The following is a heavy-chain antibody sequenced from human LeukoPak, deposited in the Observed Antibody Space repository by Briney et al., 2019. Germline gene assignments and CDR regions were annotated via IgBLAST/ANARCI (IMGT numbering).Heavy chain of an antibody. Sequence: GGSLRLSCAASGFTFRNYVIHWVRQAPGKGLEWVAVTSSDLNVKSYADSVKGRFTISRDNSRSTLYLQMNSLRPEDTAIYYCAREGYYGSGSPPSLYFDYWGQGTLVTVSS. CDR2: TSSDLNVK. J-gene: IGHJ4*02. D-gene: IGHD3-10*01. V-gene: IGHV3-30-3*01. CDR3: AREGYYGSGSPPSLYFDY. CDR1: GFTFRNYV.